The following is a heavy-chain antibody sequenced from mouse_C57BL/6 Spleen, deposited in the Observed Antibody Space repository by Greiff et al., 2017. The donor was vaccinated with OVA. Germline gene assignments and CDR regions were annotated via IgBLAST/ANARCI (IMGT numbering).Heavy chain of an antibody. CDR1: GYSITSGYY. Sequence: EVQLQESGPGLVKPSQSLSLTCSVTGYSITSGYYWNWIRQFPGNKLEWMGYISYDGSNNYNPSLKNRISITRDTSKNQFFLKLNSVTTEDTATYYCAREDDYDVWYFDVWGTGTTVTVSS. V-gene: IGHV3-6*01. D-gene: IGHD2-4*01. CDR2: ISYDGSN. CDR3: AREDDYDVWYFDV. J-gene: IGHJ1*03.